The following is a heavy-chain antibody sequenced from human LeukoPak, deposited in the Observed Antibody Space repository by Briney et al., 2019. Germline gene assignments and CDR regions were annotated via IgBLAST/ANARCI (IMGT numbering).Heavy chain of an antibody. V-gene: IGHV4-4*07. Sequence: SETLSLTCTVSGGSISSYYWSWIRQPAGKGLEWIGRIYTSGSTNYNPSLKSRVTMSVDTSKNQFSLKLSSVTAAETAVYYCARASGGSYYDPVTHGNWFDPWGQGTLVTVSS. CDR2: IYTSGST. CDR3: ARASGGSYYDPVTHGNWFDP. D-gene: IGHD1-26*01. CDR1: GGSISSYY. J-gene: IGHJ5*02.